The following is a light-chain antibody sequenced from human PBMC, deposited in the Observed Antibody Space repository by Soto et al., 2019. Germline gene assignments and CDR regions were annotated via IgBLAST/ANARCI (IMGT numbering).Light chain of an antibody. CDR1: QSLVYRDGNTY. J-gene: IGKJ2*01. Sequence: DVVMTQSPLSLPVTLGQPASISCRSSQSLVYRDGNTYLSWFQQRPGQSPRRLIYKVSNRDSGVPDRFSGSGSGTDFTLKISRVEAEDVGVYYCMQGTHWYTFGQGTKWIS. CDR3: MQGTHWYT. CDR2: KVS. V-gene: IGKV2-30*01.